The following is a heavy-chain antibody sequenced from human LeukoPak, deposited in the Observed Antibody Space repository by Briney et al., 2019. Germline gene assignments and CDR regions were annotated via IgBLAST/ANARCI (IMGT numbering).Heavy chain of an antibody. CDR2: IIPIFGTA. Sequence: AASVKVSCKASGGTFSSYAISWVRQAPGQGLEWMGRIIPIFGTANYAQKFQGRVTITTDESTSTAYMELSSLRSEDTAVYYRARGPSIDSSGYYHFDYWGQGTLVTVSS. CDR1: GGTFSSYA. CDR3: ARGPSIDSSGYYHFDY. J-gene: IGHJ4*02. V-gene: IGHV1-69*05. D-gene: IGHD3-22*01.